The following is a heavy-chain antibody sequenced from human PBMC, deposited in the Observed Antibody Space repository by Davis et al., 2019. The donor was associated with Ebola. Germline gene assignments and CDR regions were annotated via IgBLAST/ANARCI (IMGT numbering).Heavy chain of an antibody. D-gene: IGHD1-26*01. Sequence: SETLSLTCTASGGPFSSGDYYWSSVRQPPGKGLEWIGEIYHSGSTNYNPSLKSRATISVDKSKNQFSLKMSSVTAADTAVYYCARVGATSHFDIWGQGTMVTVSS. CDR2: IYHSGST. CDR3: ARVGATSHFDI. J-gene: IGHJ3*02. CDR1: GGPFSSGDYY. V-gene: IGHV4-4*02.